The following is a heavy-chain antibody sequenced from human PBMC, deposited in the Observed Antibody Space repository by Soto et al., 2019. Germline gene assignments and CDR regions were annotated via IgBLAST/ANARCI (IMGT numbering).Heavy chain of an antibody. J-gene: IGHJ4*02. Sequence: QVQLVQSGAEVKKPGSSVKVSCKASGGTFNSLSIIWVRQSPGQGREWVGGIIPIFGTPKYAQKFQGRVTISADESTSTAYMELSSLRAEDTAVYYCAKDWEGLYAGYDWGSLDCWGQGTMVTVSS. CDR3: AKDWEGLYAGYDWGSLDC. D-gene: IGHD5-12*01. V-gene: IGHV1-69*12. CDR2: IIPIFGTP. CDR1: GGTFNSLS.